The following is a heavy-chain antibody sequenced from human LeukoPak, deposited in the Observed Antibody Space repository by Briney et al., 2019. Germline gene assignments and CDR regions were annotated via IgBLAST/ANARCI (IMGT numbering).Heavy chain of an antibody. CDR3: ARVYDSSGYYYGDRGYYYYCMDV. D-gene: IGHD3-22*01. J-gene: IGHJ6*03. Sequence: GGSLRLSCAASGFTFSSYAMSWVRQAPGKGLEWVSAISGSGGSTYYADSVKGRFTISRDNSKNTLYLQMNSLRAEDTAVYYCARVYDSSGYYYGDRGYYYYCMDVWGKGTTVTVSS. CDR2: ISGSGGST. V-gene: IGHV3-23*01. CDR1: GFTFSSYA.